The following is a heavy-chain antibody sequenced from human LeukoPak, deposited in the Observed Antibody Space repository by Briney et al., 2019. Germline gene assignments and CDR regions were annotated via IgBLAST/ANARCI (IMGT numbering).Heavy chain of an antibody. CDR2: INPNSGGT. Sequence: ASVTVSCTASGYTFSGYYMHWVRQAPGQGLEWMGWINPNSGGTNCAQKFQGRVTMTRDTSISTAYMEVTRLRSDDTAVYYCARGSFYASGNYLVDYWGQGTLITVSS. CDR3: ARGSFYASGNYLVDY. CDR1: GYTFSGYY. V-gene: IGHV1-2*02. D-gene: IGHD2/OR15-2a*01. J-gene: IGHJ4*02.